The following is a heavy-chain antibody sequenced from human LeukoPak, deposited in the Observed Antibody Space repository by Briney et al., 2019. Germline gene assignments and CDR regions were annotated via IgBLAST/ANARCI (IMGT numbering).Heavy chain of an antibody. CDR2: TYHRSKWYN. Sequence: SQTLSLTCAISGDSVSSNSAAWNWIRQSPSRGLEWLGRTYHRSKWYNDYAVSVKSRITINPDTSNNQFSLQLNSVTPEDTAVYYCARGHYGSGIYYYYYGMDVWGQGTTVTVSS. CDR3: ARGHYGSGIYYYYYGMDV. V-gene: IGHV6-1*01. CDR1: GDSVSSNSAA. J-gene: IGHJ6*02. D-gene: IGHD3-10*01.